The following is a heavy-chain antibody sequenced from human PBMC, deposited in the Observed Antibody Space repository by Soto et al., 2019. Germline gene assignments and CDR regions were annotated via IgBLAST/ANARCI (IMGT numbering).Heavy chain of an antibody. CDR2: ISSNGGST. Sequence: GGSLRLSCSASGFTFSSYAMHWVRQAPGKGLEYVSAISSNGGSTYCADSVKGRFTISRDNSKNTLYLQMSSLRAEDTAVYYCVKVGGTLLRYFDWLSWGQGTLVTVSS. V-gene: IGHV3-64D*06. CDR3: VKVGGTLLRYFDWLS. J-gene: IGHJ4*02. CDR1: GFTFSSYA. D-gene: IGHD3-9*01.